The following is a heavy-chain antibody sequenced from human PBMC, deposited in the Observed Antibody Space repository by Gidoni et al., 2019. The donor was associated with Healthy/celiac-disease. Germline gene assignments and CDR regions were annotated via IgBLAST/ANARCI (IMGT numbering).Heavy chain of an antibody. CDR1: GGSISSSSYN. Sequence: QLQLQESGPGLVKPSETLSLTCTVSGGSISSSSYNWGWIRQPPGKGLEWIGSIYYSGSTYYNPSLKSRVTISVDTSKNQFSLKLSSVTAADTAVYYCAREGGTPGYSGYDWNFDYWGQGTLVTVSS. V-gene: IGHV4-39*02. CDR3: AREGGTPGYSGYDWNFDY. D-gene: IGHD5-12*01. J-gene: IGHJ4*02. CDR2: IYYSGST.